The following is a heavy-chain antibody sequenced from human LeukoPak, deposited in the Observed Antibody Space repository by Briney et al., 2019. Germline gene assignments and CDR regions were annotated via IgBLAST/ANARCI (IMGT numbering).Heavy chain of an antibody. V-gene: IGHV4-34*01. CDR1: GGSFSGYY. J-gene: IGHJ4*02. CDR3: ARGASSGYYFTIDY. D-gene: IGHD3-22*01. Sequence: SETLSLTCAVYGGSFSGYYWSWMRQPPGKGLEWIGEIDHSGSTNYNPSLKSRVTISVDTSKNQFSLKLSSVTAADTAVYYCARGASSGYYFTIDYWGQGTLVTVSS. CDR2: IDHSGST.